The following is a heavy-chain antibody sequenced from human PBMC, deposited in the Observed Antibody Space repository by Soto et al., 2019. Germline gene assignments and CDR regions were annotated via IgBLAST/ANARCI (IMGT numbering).Heavy chain of an antibody. Sequence: ASVKVSCKASGYTFTGYYMHWVRQVPGQGLEWMGWINPNSGDTKYVQEFQGRVTMTRDTSISTAYMELSRLRSDDTAVYYCARQAPVAGTVEAFDVWGQGTVVTVSS. CDR2: INPNSGDT. D-gene: IGHD6-19*01. J-gene: IGHJ3*01. V-gene: IGHV1-2*02. CDR1: GYTFTGYY. CDR3: ARQAPVAGTVEAFDV.